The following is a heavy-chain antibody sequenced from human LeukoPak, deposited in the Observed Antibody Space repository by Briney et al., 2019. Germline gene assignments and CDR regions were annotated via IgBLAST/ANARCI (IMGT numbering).Heavy chain of an antibody. V-gene: IGHV1-69*04. D-gene: IGHD6-19*01. CDR2: IIPILGIA. CDR1: GGTFSSYA. CDR3: AREDSSGWLMGLVSYYFDY. J-gene: IGHJ4*02. Sequence: GASVKVSCKASGGTFSSYAISWVRQAPGQGLEWMGRIIPILGIANYAQKFQGRVTITADKSTSTAYMELSSLRSEDTAVYYCAREDSSGWLMGLVSYYFDYWGQGTLVTVSS.